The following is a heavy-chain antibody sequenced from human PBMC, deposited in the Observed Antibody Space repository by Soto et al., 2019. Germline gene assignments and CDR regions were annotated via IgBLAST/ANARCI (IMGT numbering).Heavy chain of an antibody. CDR3: AKAGHGDYRDLDH. CDR1: GFNFNSYG. Sequence: GGSLRLSCAASGFNFNSYGLHWVRQAPGKGLEWVAIISYDGSNKYYADSVKGRFTISRDNSKNTLHLQMNSLRPEDTAVYYCAKAGHGDYRDLDHWGQGTLVTVSS. CDR2: ISYDGSNK. J-gene: IGHJ4*02. D-gene: IGHD4-17*01. V-gene: IGHV3-30*18.